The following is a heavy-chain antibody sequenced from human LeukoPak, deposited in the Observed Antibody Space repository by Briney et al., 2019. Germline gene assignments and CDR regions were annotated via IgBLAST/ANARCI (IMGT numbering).Heavy chain of an antibody. J-gene: IGHJ6*03. D-gene: IGHD1-1*01. CDR1: GGSFSGYY. CDR2: INHSGST. V-gene: IGHV4-34*01. Sequence: KPSETLSLTCVVYGGSFSGYYWSWIRQPPGKGLEWIGEINHSGSTNYNPSLKSRVTISVDTSKNQFSLKLSSVTAADTAVYFCARGRVSSSTWYSTYYYYFYMDVWGRGTTVTVSS. CDR3: ARGRVSSSTWYSTYYYYFYMDV.